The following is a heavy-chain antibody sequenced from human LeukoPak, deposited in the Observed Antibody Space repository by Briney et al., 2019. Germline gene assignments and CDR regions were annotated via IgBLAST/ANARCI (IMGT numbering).Heavy chain of an antibody. CDR3: ARDLASPPYNWFDP. Sequence: PSETLSLTCTVSGASINNHYWSWIRQPAGKGLEWIGRIHGGGSTNYNPSLKSRVTVSIDTSKNQFSLKLSSMTAADTAVYYCARDLASPPYNWFDPWGQGTLVTVSS. D-gene: IGHD3-3*02. V-gene: IGHV4-4*07. CDR2: IHGGGST. CDR1: GASINNHY. J-gene: IGHJ5*02.